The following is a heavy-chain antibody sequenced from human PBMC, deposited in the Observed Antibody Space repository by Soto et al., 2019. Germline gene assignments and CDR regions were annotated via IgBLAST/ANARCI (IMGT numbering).Heavy chain of an antibody. Sequence: LRLSCAASGFTFSSSWMHWVRQAPGKGLVWVSRVNSDGTSTSYADSVKGRFTISRDNAKNTLFLQMNSLRVDDTAVYLCARDRYDFWSGYSHFDYWGQGTLVTVSS. CDR3: ARDRYDFWSGYSHFDY. CDR1: GFTFSSSW. D-gene: IGHD3-3*01. CDR2: VNSDGTST. J-gene: IGHJ4*02. V-gene: IGHV3-74*01.